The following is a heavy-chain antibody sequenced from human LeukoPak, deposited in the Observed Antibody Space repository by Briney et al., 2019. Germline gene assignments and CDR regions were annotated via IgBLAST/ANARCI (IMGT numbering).Heavy chain of an antibody. V-gene: IGHV3-7*01. CDR2: IKQEGSEK. D-gene: IGHD3-22*01. Sequence: PGGSLRLSCAASGFTFSSYWMSWVRQAPGKGREWVAFIKQEGSEKYYVDSAKGRFTISRDNAKNSLYLQMNSLRAEDTAVYYCAREGYYYDSSGYYQKGYFDYWGQGTLVTASS. CDR3: AREGYYYDSSGYYQKGYFDY. J-gene: IGHJ4*02. CDR1: GFTFSSYW.